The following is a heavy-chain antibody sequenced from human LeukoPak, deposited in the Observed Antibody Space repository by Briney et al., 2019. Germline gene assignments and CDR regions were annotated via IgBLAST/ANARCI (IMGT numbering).Heavy chain of an antibody. D-gene: IGHD1-26*01. CDR1: GDIVSSNSAA. Sequence: SQTLSLICAISGDIVSSNSAAWHWIRQSPSRGLEWLGRTYYRSKLYNDYAVSVKSRITINPDTSKNQFSLQLNSVTPEDTAAYYCARERGPYSGNYFDYWGQGTLVTVSS. CDR3: ARERGPYSGNYFDY. J-gene: IGHJ4*02. V-gene: IGHV6-1*01. CDR2: TYYRSKLYN.